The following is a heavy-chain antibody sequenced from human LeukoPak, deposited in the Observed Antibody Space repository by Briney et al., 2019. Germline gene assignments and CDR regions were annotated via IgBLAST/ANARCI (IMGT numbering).Heavy chain of an antibody. D-gene: IGHD5-12*01. CDR3: ARDSGYDLAPFFDY. V-gene: IGHV4-61*02. CDR1: GGSISSGRYY. J-gene: IGHJ4*02. CDR2: LYTSGST. Sequence: SQTLSLTCTVSGGSISSGRYYWRWIRQPAGTGLEWLGRLYTSGSTNYNPSLKGRVTISVDTSKNQFSLKLSSVTAADTAVYYCARDSGYDLAPFFDYWGQGTLVTVSS.